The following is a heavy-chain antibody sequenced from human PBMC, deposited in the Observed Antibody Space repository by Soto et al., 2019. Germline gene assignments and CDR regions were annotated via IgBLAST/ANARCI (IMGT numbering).Heavy chain of an antibody. D-gene: IGHD3-10*01. V-gene: IGHV4-39*01. CDR1: GASSNIFADD. Sequence: SEALSVTSSVSGASSNIFADDRGWVFQPPGKGLEWIGTVYYNENTYYSPTLKSRVAISVDTPKNPFSLNLRSVTAAHTAIYFCARRERYYGSPGWFDPWGQGTLVTVSS. CDR2: VYYNENT. J-gene: IGHJ5*01. CDR3: ARRERYYGSPGWFDP.